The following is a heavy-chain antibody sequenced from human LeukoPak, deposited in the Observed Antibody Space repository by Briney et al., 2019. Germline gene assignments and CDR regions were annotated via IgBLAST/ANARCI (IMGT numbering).Heavy chain of an antibody. Sequence: GGSLRLSCAASGFTFSSYAMSWVRQAPGKGLEWVSAISGSGGSTYYADSVKGRFTISRDNSKNTLYLQMNSLRAEDTAVYYCAKDLDDYGDYGPFDYWGQGTLVTVST. D-gene: IGHD4-17*01. CDR3: AKDLDDYGDYGPFDY. CDR1: GFTFSSYA. J-gene: IGHJ4*02. V-gene: IGHV3-23*01. CDR2: ISGSGGST.